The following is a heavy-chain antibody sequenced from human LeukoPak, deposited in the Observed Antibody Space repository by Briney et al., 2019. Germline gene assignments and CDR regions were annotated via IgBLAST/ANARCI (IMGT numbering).Heavy chain of an antibody. J-gene: IGHJ4*02. D-gene: IGHD3-3*01. Sequence: ASVKVSCKASGYTFTGYYMHWVRQAPGQGLEWMGWINPNSGGTNYAQKFQGRVTMTRDTSISTAYMELSRLRSDDTAVYYCARDQKYYDFWSGYLPDCWGQGTLVTVSS. CDR1: GYTFTGYY. CDR2: INPNSGGT. CDR3: ARDQKYYDFWSGYLPDC. V-gene: IGHV1-2*02.